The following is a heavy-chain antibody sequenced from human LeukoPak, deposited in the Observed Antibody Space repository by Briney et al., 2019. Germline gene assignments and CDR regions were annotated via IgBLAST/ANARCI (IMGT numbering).Heavy chain of an antibody. CDR1: GGSISSSSYY. J-gene: IGHJ5*02. D-gene: IGHD2-15*01. CDR2: IYYSGST. Sequence: KPSETLSLTCTVSGGSISSSSYYWGWIRQPPGKGLEWIGSIYYSGSTYYNPSLKSRVTISVDTSKNQFSLKLSSVTAADTAVYYCAVRSLGYCSGGSCYGVPFDPWGQGTLVTVSS. CDR3: AVRSLGYCSGGSCYGVPFDP. V-gene: IGHV4-39*07.